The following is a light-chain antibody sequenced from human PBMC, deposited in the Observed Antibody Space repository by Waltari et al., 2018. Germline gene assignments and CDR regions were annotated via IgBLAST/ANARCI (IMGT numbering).Light chain of an antibody. V-gene: IGKV2-28*01. CDR2: LGS. J-gene: IGKJ2*01. Sequence: IVMTQFPLSLPVTPGEPASISCRTSQSLLYSNGYNYLDWYLQKPRHAPQLMIYLGSSRASGVPDRFSGSGSGKDFTLKHSRVEAEDVGVYFCMQSLQALRTYGQGTRLEIK. CDR1: QSLLYSNGYNY. CDR3: MQSLQALRT.